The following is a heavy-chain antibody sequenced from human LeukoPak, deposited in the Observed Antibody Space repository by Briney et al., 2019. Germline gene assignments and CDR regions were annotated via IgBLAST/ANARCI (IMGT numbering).Heavy chain of an antibody. CDR2: INHSGST. CDR1: GGSFSGYY. D-gene: IGHD3-3*01. Sequence: PSETLSLTCAVYGGSFSGYYWSWIRQPPGRGLEWIGEINHSGSTNYNPSLKSRVTISVDTSKNQFSLKLSSVTAADTAVYYCARHVRIRGGVVIMGQKSTNWFDPWGQGTLVTVSS. V-gene: IGHV4-34*01. J-gene: IGHJ5*02. CDR3: ARHVRIRGGVVIMGQKSTNWFDP.